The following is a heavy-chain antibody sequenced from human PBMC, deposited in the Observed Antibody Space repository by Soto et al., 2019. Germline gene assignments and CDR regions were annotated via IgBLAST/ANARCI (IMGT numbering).Heavy chain of an antibody. J-gene: IGHJ6*03. CDR2: IYPGDSDT. D-gene: IGHD6-13*01. CDR1: GYSFISYW. Sequence: GESLKISCKGSGYSFISYWIGWVRQMPGKGLEWMGIIYPGDSDTRYSPSFQGQVTISADKSISTAYLQWSSLKASDTAMYYCARVAAAGIRSNYYYYMDVWGKGTTVTVSS. CDR3: ARVAAAGIRSNYYYYMDV. V-gene: IGHV5-51*01.